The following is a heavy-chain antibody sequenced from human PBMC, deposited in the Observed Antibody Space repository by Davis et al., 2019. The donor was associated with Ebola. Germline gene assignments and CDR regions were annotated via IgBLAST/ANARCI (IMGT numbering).Heavy chain of an antibody. V-gene: IGHV4-31*03. D-gene: IGHD3-10*01. J-gene: IGHJ6*02. Sequence: MPSETLSLTCTVSGVSIRSGEYYWSWIRQHPGKGLEWIGHIFYSGATYYNPSLKGRITISIDTSKNQFSLELSSVTAADTAVYYCARERYGSGSYYRYYYYYGMDVWGQGTTVTVSS. CDR2: IFYSGAT. CDR3: ARERYGSGSYYRYYYYYGMDV. CDR1: GVSIRSGEYY.